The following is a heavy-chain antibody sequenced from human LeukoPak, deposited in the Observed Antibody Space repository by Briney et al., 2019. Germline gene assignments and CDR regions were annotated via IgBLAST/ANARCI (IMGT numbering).Heavy chain of an antibody. V-gene: IGHV3-21*01. CDR2: ITSSSKDI. J-gene: IGHJ4*02. D-gene: IGHD1-1*01. Sequence: NAGGSLRLSCAASGFAFRTFRMSWVRQAPGKGLEWVSHITSSSKDIYYADSVKDRFTISRDNAKNSLYLQMNSLRAEDTAVYYCARDKPTGSGYWGQGTLVTVSS. CDR1: GFAFRTFR. CDR3: ARDKPTGSGY.